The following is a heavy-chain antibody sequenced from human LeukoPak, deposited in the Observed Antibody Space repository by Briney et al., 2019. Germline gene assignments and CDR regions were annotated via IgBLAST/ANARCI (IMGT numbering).Heavy chain of an antibody. CDR1: GFTLWRYW. CDR3: ARLLAYNSGGEAFDH. V-gene: IGHV3-7*01. Sequence: GGSLRLSCAASGFTLWRYWMSWPRQAPGKGLEWVANINEDGSEKYYVDSVKGRFSISRDNAKNSLYLQMNSLRAEDTAVYYCARLLAYNSGGEAFDHWGQGTLVTVSS. CDR2: INEDGSEK. D-gene: IGHD1-20*01. J-gene: IGHJ4*02.